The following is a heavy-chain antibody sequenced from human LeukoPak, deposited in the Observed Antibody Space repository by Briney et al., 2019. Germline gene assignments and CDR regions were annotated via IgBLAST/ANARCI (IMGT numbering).Heavy chain of an antibody. CDR2: IIPIFGTA. CDR3: ASASYYYDSSGYPRTYYFDY. J-gene: IGHJ4*02. CDR1: GGTFSSYA. D-gene: IGHD3-22*01. Sequence: HVASVKVSCKASGGTFSSYAISWVRQAPGQGLEWMGGIIPIFGTANYAQKFQGRVTITADESTSTAYMELSSLRSEDTAVYYCASASYYYDSSGYPRTYYFDYWGQGTLVTVSS. V-gene: IGHV1-69*13.